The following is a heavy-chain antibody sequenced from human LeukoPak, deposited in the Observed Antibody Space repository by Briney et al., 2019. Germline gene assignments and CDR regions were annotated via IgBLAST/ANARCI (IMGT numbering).Heavy chain of an antibody. V-gene: IGHV4-34*01. Sequence: PSETLSLTCAVYGGSFSGYYCSWIRQPPGKGLEWIGEINHSGSTNYNPSLKSRVTISVDTSKNQFSLKLSSVTAADTAVYYCARGRRWSYYFDYWGQGTLVTVSS. CDR1: GGSFSGYY. D-gene: IGHD1-26*01. CDR2: INHSGST. CDR3: ARGRRWSYYFDY. J-gene: IGHJ4*02.